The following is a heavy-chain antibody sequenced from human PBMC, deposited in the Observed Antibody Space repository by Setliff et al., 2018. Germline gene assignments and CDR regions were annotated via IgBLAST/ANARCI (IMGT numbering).Heavy chain of an antibody. CDR1: GFTISNYW. CDR3: AREVWNIYDNDNSWSGYSDH. J-gene: IGHJ4*02. CDR2: IRQDGTNK. D-gene: IGHD3-3*01. V-gene: IGHV3-7*03. Sequence: PGGSLRLSCVASGFTISNYWMAWVRQAPGKGLEWVADIRQDGTNKYYVDSVKGRFTISRDNAKNSLYLQMNSLRAEDTALYYCAREVWNIYDNDNSWSGYSDHWGQGTLSPSPQ.